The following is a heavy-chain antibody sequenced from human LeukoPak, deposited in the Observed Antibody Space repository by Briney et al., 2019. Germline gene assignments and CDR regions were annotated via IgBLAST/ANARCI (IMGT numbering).Heavy chain of an antibody. J-gene: IGHJ6*02. V-gene: IGHV3-21*01. D-gene: IGHD2-15*01. Sequence: GGSLRLSCEASAFTFSGYSMNWVRQAPGKGLEWVSSISSTSSFINYADSVKGRFTISRDNAKNSLYLQMNSLRAEDTAVYYCARVGCRGGSCSSRGDYYYGMDVWGQGTTVTASS. CDR1: AFTFSGYS. CDR3: ARVGCRGGSCSSRGDYYYGMDV. CDR2: ISSTSSFI.